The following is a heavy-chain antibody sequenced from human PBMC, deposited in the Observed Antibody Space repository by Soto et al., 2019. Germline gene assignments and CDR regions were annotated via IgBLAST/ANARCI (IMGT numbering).Heavy chain of an antibody. CDR1: RVAFSKFI. V-gene: IGHV1-69*01. D-gene: IGHD6-19*01. J-gene: IGHJ6*02. Sequence: QAQLEQSGGEVKKPGSSVKVSCKASRVAFSKFIVTWVRQAPGLGLEWVGGIIPIFGTANYAQKFQGRVTITADESTSTSYVEVNNLRSEDTAVYYCAKVRYSSPMGYYYGIDVWGQGTTVTVSS. CDR2: IIPIFGTA. CDR3: AKVRYSSPMGYYYGIDV.